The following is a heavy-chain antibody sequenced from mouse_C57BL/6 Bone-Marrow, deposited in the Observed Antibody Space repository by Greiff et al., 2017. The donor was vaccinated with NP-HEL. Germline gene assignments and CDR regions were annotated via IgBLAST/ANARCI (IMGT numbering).Heavy chain of an antibody. CDR2: ISDGGSYT. CDR1: GFTFSSYA. V-gene: IGHV5-4*01. J-gene: IGHJ2*01. Sequence: EVKVEESGGGLVKPGGSLKLSCAASGFTFSSYAMSWVRQTPEKRLEWVATISDGGSYTYYPDNVKGRFTISRDNAKNKLYLQMSHLKSEDTAMYYCARDWGATGVAWDWGQGTTLTVSS. D-gene: IGHD1-1*01. CDR3: ARDWGATGVAWD.